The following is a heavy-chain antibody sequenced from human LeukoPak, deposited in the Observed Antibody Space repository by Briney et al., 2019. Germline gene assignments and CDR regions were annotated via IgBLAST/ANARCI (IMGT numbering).Heavy chain of an antibody. CDR1: GGSISTYS. D-gene: IGHD6-19*01. CDR2: VVTTTT. V-gene: IGHV4-4*07. Sequence: PSETLSLTCTVSGGSISTYSWTWVRQSPGKGLEWIGSVVTTTTKYSPALGSRVAISVDTSKNQFSLRLESVTTAHTAVYYCARDTTVASGMQFWGQGALVTVSS. CDR3: ARDTTVASGMQF. J-gene: IGHJ4*02.